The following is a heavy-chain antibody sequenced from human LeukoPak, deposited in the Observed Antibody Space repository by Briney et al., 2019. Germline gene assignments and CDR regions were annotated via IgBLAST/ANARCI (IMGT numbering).Heavy chain of an antibody. J-gene: IGHJ4*02. CDR3: ARRYGRPFDY. V-gene: IGHV5-51*01. D-gene: IGHD4-17*01. Sequence: GESLKISCKGSGYIFNRYWIAWVRPMPGKGLEWMGIIYPGDSDTRYSPSFQGQVTMSADKSTSTAYLQWSSLKASDTAMYYCARRYGRPFDYWGQGTLVTVSS. CDR2: IYPGDSDT. CDR1: GYIFNRYW.